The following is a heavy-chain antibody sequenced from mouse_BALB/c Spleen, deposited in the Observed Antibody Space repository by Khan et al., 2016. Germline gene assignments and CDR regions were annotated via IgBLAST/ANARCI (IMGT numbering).Heavy chain of an antibody. J-gene: IGHJ4*01. V-gene: IGHV1-7*01. CDR3: TSVYYGYAMDY. CDR1: GYTFTSHW. D-gene: IGHD1-1*01. CDR2: INAGTGYT. Sequence: QVQLQQSGPELAKPGASVRMSCKASGYTFTSHWMHWIKQRPGHGLEWIGYINAGTGYTEFSQNFKDKATLTADKSSSTAYLQLSSLTSEDSAVYYCTSVYYGYAMDYWGQGTSVTVSS.